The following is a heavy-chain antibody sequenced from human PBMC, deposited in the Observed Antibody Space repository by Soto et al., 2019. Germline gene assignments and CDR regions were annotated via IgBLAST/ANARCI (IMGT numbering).Heavy chain of an antibody. Sequence: PSETLSLTCTVSGGSISSGDYYWSWIRQPPGKGLEWIGYIYYSGSTYYNPSLKSRVTISVDTSKNQFSLKLSSVTAADTAVYYCARGSYYYDSSGYYPFDYWGQGTLVT. CDR3: ARGSYYYDSSGYYPFDY. J-gene: IGHJ4*02. V-gene: IGHV4-30-4*01. CDR1: GGSISSGDYY. D-gene: IGHD3-22*01. CDR2: IYYSGST.